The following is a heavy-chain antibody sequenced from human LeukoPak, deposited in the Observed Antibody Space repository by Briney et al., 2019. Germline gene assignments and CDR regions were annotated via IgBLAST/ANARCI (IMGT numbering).Heavy chain of an antibody. CDR1: GYTFTGHH. CDR2: INPNSGGT. Sequence: ASVKVSCKASGYTFTGHHMHWVRQAPGQGLEWMGWINPNSGGTNYAQKFQGRVTMTRDTSISTAYMELSRLRSDDTAVYYCARAYCGGDCSAGTYWGQGTLVTGSS. J-gene: IGHJ4*02. CDR3: ARAYCGGDCSAGTY. V-gene: IGHV1-2*02. D-gene: IGHD2-21*02.